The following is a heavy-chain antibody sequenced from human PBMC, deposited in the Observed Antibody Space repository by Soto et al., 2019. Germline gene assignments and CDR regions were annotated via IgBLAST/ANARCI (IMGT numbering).Heavy chain of an antibody. CDR1: GFTFRSYS. CDR2: ISSSNRTI. CDR3: AREGWPLLQTGMDV. J-gene: IGHJ6*02. V-gene: IGHV3-48*02. D-gene: IGHD2-15*01. Sequence: GGSLRLSCAASGFTFRSYSMNWVRQSPGKGLEWVSYISSSNRTINYADSVKGRFIISRDNAKNSLYLQMHSLRDEDTAVYYCAREGWPLLQTGMDVWGQGTTVTVSS.